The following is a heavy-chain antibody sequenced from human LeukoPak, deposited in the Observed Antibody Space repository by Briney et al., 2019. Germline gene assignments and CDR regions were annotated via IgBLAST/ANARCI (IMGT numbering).Heavy chain of an antibody. CDR2: IRSKHYGGTT. V-gene: IGHV3-49*03. CDR3: SRKWEAMTVVVITLRSHCDF. CDR1: GFTFADFG. D-gene: IGHD3-22*01. J-gene: IGHJ4*02. Sequence: GGSLRLSCTASGFTFADFGVTWFRQAPGKGLEWVGSIRSKHYGGTTEYAASVTGRFTISRDDSKSIAYLQMNSLRTEDTAVYYCSRKWEAMTVVVITLRSHCDFWGQGNLVTVSS.